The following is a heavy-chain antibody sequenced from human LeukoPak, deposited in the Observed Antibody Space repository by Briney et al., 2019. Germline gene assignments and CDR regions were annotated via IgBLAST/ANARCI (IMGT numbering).Heavy chain of an antibody. CDR2: IYYSGST. CDR3: ARRPRWSNYGMDV. D-gene: IGHD3-3*01. CDR1: GGSVSSGSYY. V-gene: IGHV4-39*01. Sequence: KSSETLSLTCTVSGGSVSSGSYYWGWIRQPPGKGLEWIGSIYYSGSTYYNPSLKSRVTISVDTSKNQFSLKLSSVTAADTAVYYCARRPRWSNYGMDVWGQGTTVTVSS. J-gene: IGHJ6*02.